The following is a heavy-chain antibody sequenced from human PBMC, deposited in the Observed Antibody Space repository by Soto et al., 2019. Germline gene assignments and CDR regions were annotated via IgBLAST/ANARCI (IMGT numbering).Heavy chain of an antibody. V-gene: IGHV1-18*01. J-gene: IGHJ6*02. Sequence: QVQLKQSGGEVKNSGASVQVSCQSAGYAFIKYGINWVRQAPGKGREWLGWSSPYNGDTNYAQRLQDRITMTRDTSTSIAYMELRNLRSNDTAVYYCAIFWPIGGAPSAANVYYYQGMDVWGQGTTVIVS. CDR3: AIFWPIGGAPSAANVYYYQGMDV. D-gene: IGHD3-9*01. CDR1: GYAFIKYG. CDR2: SSPYNGDT.